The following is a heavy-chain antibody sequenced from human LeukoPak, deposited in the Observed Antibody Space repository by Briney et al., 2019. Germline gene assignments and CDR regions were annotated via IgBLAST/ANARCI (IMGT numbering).Heavy chain of an antibody. D-gene: IGHD3-22*01. CDR2: IYYSGST. CDR3: ARVPGYYGSSGYYRPDAFDI. CDR1: GGSISSYY. V-gene: IGHV4-59*01. Sequence: SETLSLTCTVSGGSISSYYWSWIRQPPGKGLEWIGYIYYSGSTNYNPSLKSRVTISVDTSKNQFSLKLSSVTAADTAVYCCARVPGYYGSSGYYRPDAFDIWGQGTMVTVSS. J-gene: IGHJ3*02.